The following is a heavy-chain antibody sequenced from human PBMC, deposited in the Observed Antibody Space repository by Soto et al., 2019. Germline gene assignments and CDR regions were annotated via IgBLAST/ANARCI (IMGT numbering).Heavy chain of an antibody. V-gene: IGHV3-23*01. Sequence: GGSLRLSCASSCFTFINYAMTWVRQAPGKGLEWVSNISGTDDYTYYADSVKGRFTISSANALKSLFLHITILRADDTAVYYCAACSRISVSPTPAFFDPWGRGTLVTVSS. J-gene: IGHJ5*02. CDR3: AACSRISVSPTPAFFDP. CDR2: ISGTDDYT. D-gene: IGHD1-20*01. CDR1: CFTFINYA.